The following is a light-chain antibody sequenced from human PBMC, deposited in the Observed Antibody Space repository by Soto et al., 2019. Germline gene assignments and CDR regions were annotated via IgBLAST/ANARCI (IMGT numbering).Light chain of an antibody. V-gene: IGLV1-40*01. Sequence: QSVLTQPPSVSGAPGQRVTISCTGSSSNIGAGYEVHWYQQLPGTAPKLLIYGNSNRPSGVPDRFSGSKSGTSDSLAITGRQAEDEADYYCQSYDSSLSGSVVFGGWTKLTVL. CDR2: GNS. CDR3: QSYDSSLSGSVV. J-gene: IGLJ2*01. CDR1: SSNIGAGYE.